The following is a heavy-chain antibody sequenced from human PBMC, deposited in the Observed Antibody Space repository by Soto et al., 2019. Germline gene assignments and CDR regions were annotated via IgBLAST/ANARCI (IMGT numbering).Heavy chain of an antibody. CDR1: GGSISSSSYY. J-gene: IGHJ5*02. Sequence: PSETLSLTCTVSGGSISSSSYYWGWIRQPPGKGLEWIGSIYYSGSTYYNPSLKSRVTISVDTSKNQFSLKLSSVTAADTAVYYCASRFIYGDYGPSWFDPWGQGTLVTVSS. D-gene: IGHD4-17*01. CDR3: ASRFIYGDYGPSWFDP. V-gene: IGHV4-39*01. CDR2: IYYSGST.